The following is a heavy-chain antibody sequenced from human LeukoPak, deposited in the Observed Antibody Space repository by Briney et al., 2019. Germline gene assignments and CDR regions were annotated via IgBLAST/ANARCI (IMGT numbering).Heavy chain of an antibody. CDR1: GGSISSSSYH. CDR2: MFYGGNT. V-gene: IGHV4-39*01. CDR3: ARRSPPAAIFNWFDP. J-gene: IGHJ5*02. Sequence: SETLSLTCTVSGGSISSSSYHWGWIRQPPGEGLEWIGSMFYGGNTYYNPSLKSRVTISVDTSKNQFSLKLSSVTVADTAVYYCARRSPPAAIFNWFDPWGQGNLVTVSS. D-gene: IGHD2-2*02.